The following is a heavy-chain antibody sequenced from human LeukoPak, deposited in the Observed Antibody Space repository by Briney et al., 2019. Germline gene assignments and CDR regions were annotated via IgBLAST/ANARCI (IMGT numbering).Heavy chain of an antibody. J-gene: IGHJ4*02. CDR3: ARARGPGNRGYENGFAY. CDR2: ISSTGSTI. D-gene: IGHD5-12*01. Sequence: GGSLRLSCAASGFTFSDFYVSWIRQPPGKGLEWLSHISSTGSTIYYADSVKGRFITSRVNGRNSVYLEMNNLRVEDTAVYYCARARGPGNRGYENGFAYWGQGSLVTVSS. CDR1: GFTFSDFY. V-gene: IGHV3-11*01.